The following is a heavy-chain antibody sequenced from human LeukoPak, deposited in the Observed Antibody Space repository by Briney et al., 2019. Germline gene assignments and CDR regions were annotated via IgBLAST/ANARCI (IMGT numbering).Heavy chain of an antibody. Sequence: SETLSLTCAVYGGSFSGYYWSWIRQPPGKGLEWIGEINHSGSTNYNPSLKSRVTISVDTSKNQFSLKLSSVTAADTAVYYCARGNYYDSSGYYCDYWGQGTLVTVSS. D-gene: IGHD3-22*01. CDR1: GGSFSGYY. CDR2: INHSGST. V-gene: IGHV4-34*01. CDR3: ARGNYYDSSGYYCDY. J-gene: IGHJ4*02.